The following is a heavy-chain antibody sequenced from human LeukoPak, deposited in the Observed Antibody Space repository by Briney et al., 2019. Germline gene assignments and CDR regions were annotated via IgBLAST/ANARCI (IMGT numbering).Heavy chain of an antibody. CDR2: IWYDGSNK. J-gene: IGHJ5*02. D-gene: IGHD3-22*01. V-gene: IGHV3-33*06. Sequence: PGGSLRLSCAASGFTFSSYGMHWVRQAPGKGLEWVAVIWYDGSNKYYADSVKGRFTISRDNSKNTLYLQMNSLRAEDMAVYYCAKINYYDSSGYYPWGQGTLVTVSS. CDR1: GFTFSSYG. CDR3: AKINYYDSSGYYP.